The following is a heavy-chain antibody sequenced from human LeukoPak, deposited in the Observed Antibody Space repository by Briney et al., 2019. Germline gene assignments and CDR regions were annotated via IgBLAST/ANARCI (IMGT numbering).Heavy chain of an antibody. J-gene: IGHJ3*02. CDR1: GFTFRDYD. CDR2: IGIGDDT. D-gene: IGHD5/OR15-5a*01. V-gene: IGHV3-13*01. CDR3: VRGGIRVSGIDAFDI. Sequence: GGSLRLSCAASGFTFRDYDMHWVRQTPGRGLEWVSAIGIGDDTHYPDSVKGRFTISRENAKNSWYLQMSSLRDGDTAMYYCVRGGIRVSGIDAFDIWGHGTMVTVSS.